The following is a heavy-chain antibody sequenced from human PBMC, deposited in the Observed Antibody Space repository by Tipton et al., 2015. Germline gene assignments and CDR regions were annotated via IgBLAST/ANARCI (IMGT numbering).Heavy chain of an antibody. CDR1: GGSISSYY. D-gene: IGHD2/OR15-2a*01. CDR3: ARHFYDGTTYFPMDIDL. Sequence: TLSLTCTVSGGSISSYYWSWIRQPPGKGLEWIGYIYYRGSTNYNPSLKSRVTISVDTSRNQLPLKLRSLTAADTAVYHCARHFYDGTTYFPMDIDLWGRGALVTFSS. J-gene: IGHJ2*01. V-gene: IGHV4-59*08. CDR2: IYYRGST.